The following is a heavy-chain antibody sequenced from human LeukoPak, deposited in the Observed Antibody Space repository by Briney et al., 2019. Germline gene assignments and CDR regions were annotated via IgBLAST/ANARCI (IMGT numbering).Heavy chain of an antibody. CDR2: ISGSGGST. CDR1: GFTFSNYA. D-gene: IGHD3-10*02. Sequence: PGGSLRLSCAASGFTFSNYAMTWVRQAPGEGLECVSAISGSGGSTYYADSVKGRFTISRDNAKNSLYLQMNSLRAEDTAVYYCAELGITMIGGVWGKGTTVTISS. J-gene: IGHJ6*04. CDR3: AELGITMIGGV. V-gene: IGHV3-23*01.